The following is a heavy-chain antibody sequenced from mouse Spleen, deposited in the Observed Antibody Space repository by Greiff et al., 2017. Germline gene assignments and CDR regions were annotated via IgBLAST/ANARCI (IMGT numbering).Heavy chain of an antibody. V-gene: IGHV2-2*02. CDR3: ARKTPYGNYLDY. CDR1: GFSLTSYG. Sequence: VQLQESGPGLVQPSQSLSITCTVSGFSLTSYGVHWVRQSPGKGLEWLGVIWSGGSTDYNAAFISRLSISKDNSKSQVFFKMNSLQANDTALYYCARKTPYGNYLDYLGPGTTLTVSS. J-gene: IGHJ2*01. D-gene: IGHD2-1*01. CDR2: IWSGGST.